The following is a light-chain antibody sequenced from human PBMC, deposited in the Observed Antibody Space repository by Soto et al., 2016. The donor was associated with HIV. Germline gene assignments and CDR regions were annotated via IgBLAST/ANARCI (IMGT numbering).Light chain of an antibody. J-gene: IGLJ2*01. CDR2: KDI. Sequence: SYELTQPPSVSVSPGQTARITCSGDALPDQYVYWYQKRPGQAPLLIIYKDIERPSGVPERFSGSNSGTTATLTISGVQAEDEAEYFCLSPDTSSTYKVFGGGTKLTV. CDR1: ALPDQY. CDR3: LSPDTSSTYKV. V-gene: IGLV3-25*03.